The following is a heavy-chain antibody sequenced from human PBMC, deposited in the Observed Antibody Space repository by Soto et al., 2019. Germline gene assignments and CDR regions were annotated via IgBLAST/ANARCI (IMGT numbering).Heavy chain of an antibody. J-gene: IGHJ5*02. D-gene: IGHD3-22*01. CDR3: ARDYYDSSGYYYNWFDP. CDR2: IIPIFGTA. Sequence: QVQLVQSGAEVKKPGSSVKVSCKASGGTFSSYAISWVRQAPGQGLEWMGGIIPIFGTANYAQKFQGRVTITSDESTSTADMELSSLRSEDTAVYYCARDYYDSSGYYYNWFDPWGQGTLVTVSS. V-gene: IGHV1-69*01. CDR1: GGTFSSYA.